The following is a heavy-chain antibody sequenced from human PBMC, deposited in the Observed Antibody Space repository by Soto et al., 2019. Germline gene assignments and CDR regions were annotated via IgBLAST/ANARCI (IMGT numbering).Heavy chain of an antibody. CDR2: ISRSDGTT. CDR1: GFPFSSYC. CDR3: AKDVALQSGYYPGGHDFAA. J-gene: IGHJ5*01. V-gene: IGHV3-23*01. Sequence: GGSLRLSGAASGFPFSSYCMHYVRQAPGKGLEWGSAISRSDGTTHYADSVRGRFTISRDKSNNTVCLQMNSLRVEDTGLYYCAKDVALQSGYYPGGHDFAAWGHGVLLIVS. D-gene: IGHD3-3*01.